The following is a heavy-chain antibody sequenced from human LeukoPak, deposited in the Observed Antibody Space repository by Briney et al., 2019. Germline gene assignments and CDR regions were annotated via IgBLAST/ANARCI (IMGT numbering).Heavy chain of an antibody. CDR2: ITGSASST. CDR3: AKSHSGTTRAAFDI. CDR1: GFTFSSYA. Sequence: PGGSLRLSCSASGFTFSSYAMSWVRQAPGEGLEWVSSITGSASSTYYADSVQGRFTISRDNSKSTLYLQMNSLRAEDTAVYFCAKSHSGTTRAAFDIWGQGTMVTVSS. J-gene: IGHJ3*02. V-gene: IGHV3-23*01. D-gene: IGHD5-12*01.